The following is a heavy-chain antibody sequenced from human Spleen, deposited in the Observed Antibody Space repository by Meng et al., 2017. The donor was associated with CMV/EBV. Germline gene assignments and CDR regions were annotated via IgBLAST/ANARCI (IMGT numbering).Heavy chain of an antibody. CDR1: GFTFSSYS. J-gene: IGHJ6*02. CDR2: ISSGGETI. V-gene: IGHV3-48*04. Sequence: GESLKISCAASGFTFSSYSMNWVRQAPGRGLEWVSYISSGGETIYYRDSVKGRFTISRDNAKNSLFLQIDSPRAEDTAVYYCTRGDYDLLTGLMDVWGQGTTVTVSS. D-gene: IGHD3-9*01. CDR3: TRGDYDLLTGLMDV.